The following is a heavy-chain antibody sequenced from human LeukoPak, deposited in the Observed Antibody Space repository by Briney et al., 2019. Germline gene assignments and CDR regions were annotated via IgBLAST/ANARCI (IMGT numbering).Heavy chain of an antibody. D-gene: IGHD1-26*01. CDR3: GRDGVVGATSIYYFDF. CDR1: GFTFSSYS. Sequence: GGSLRLYSVGSGFTFSSYSMNWVRQAPGKGLEWVSSISSSSPCIYYADSVKGRFTISRDNAKNSLYLQINSLRVEDTAVYYCGRDGVVGATSIYYFDFWGQGTLVTVSS. CDR2: ISSSSPCI. V-gene: IGHV3-21*01. J-gene: IGHJ4*02.